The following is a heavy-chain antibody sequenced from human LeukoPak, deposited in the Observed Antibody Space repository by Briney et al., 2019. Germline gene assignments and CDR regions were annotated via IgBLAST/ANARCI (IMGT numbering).Heavy chain of an antibody. CDR2: IYNSGST. D-gene: IGHD3-22*01. J-gene: IGHJ1*01. CDR1: GGSISGSTYY. Sequence: PSETLSLTCTVSGGSISGSTYYWGWIRQPPGKGLQWIGSIYNSGSTDYNPSLKSRVAIFVDTSKNQFSLRLSSVTAADTAVYYCARRDYYHSSGYFSPYFQHWGQGTLVTVSS. V-gene: IGHV4-39*01. CDR3: ARRDYYHSSGYFSPYFQH.